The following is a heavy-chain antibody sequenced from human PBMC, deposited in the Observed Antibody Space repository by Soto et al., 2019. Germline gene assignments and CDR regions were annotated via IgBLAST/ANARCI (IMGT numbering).Heavy chain of an antibody. V-gene: IGHV4-4*02. D-gene: IGHD3-22*01. Sequence: SETLSLTCGVSGDSITSTSYWSWVRQPPGKGLEWIGEIYHSGGTNSNPSLKSRVTISVDTSKNQFSLKLSSVTAADTAVYYCASQHYYDSSGYYVVYWGQGTLVTVSS. CDR1: GDSITSTSY. CDR3: ASQHYYDSSGYYVVY. J-gene: IGHJ4*02. CDR2: IYHSGGT.